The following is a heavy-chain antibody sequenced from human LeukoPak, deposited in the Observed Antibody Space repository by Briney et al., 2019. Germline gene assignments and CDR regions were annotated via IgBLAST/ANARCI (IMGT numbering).Heavy chain of an antibody. CDR1: GYTFTMYN. CDR2: INPSDGAT. V-gene: IGHV1-46*01. Sequence: ASVKVSCKASGYTFTMYNIHWVRQAPGQGLEWMGMINPSDGATTYAQRFQGRVTMTRNTSISTAYMELSSLRSEDTAVYYCARGLSSSSSPFDYWGQGTLVTVSS. J-gene: IGHJ4*02. D-gene: IGHD6-6*01. CDR3: ARGLSSSSSPFDY.